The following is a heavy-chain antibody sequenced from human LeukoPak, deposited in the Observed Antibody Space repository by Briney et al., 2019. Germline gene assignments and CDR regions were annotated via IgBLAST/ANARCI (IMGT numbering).Heavy chain of an antibody. Sequence: GGSLRLSCAASAFTFSDDSMNWVRQAPGKGLEWISYISGRSSTIYYADSVRGRFTISRDNAKNSMYLQMNSLRAEDTAVYYCDRDRLPSGSYFFDYWGQGTLVTVSS. CDR1: AFTFSDDS. V-gene: IGHV3-48*01. D-gene: IGHD1-26*01. J-gene: IGHJ4*02. CDR3: DRDRLPSGSYFFDY. CDR2: ISGRSSTI.